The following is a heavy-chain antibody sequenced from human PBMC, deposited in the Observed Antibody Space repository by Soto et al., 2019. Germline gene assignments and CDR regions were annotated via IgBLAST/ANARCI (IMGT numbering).Heavy chain of an antibody. J-gene: IGHJ4*02. CDR2: IWYDGSNK. D-gene: IGHD1-26*01. Sequence: QVQLVESGGGVVQPGRSLRLSCAASGFTFSSYGMHWVRQAPGKGLEWVAVIWYDGSNKYYADSVKGRFTISRDNSKNTLYLQVNSLRAEDTAVYYCARGEWEHAPFDYWGQGTLVTVSS. CDR3: ARGEWEHAPFDY. V-gene: IGHV3-33*01. CDR1: GFTFSSYG.